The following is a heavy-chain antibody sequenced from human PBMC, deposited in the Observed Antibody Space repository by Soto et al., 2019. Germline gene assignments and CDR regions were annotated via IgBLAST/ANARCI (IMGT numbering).Heavy chain of an antibody. CDR1: GYTFTSYG. Sequence: ASVKVSCKASGYTFTSYGISWGRQAPGHGLEWKGWISAYNGNTNYARKLQGRVTMTTDTSTSTAYMELRSMRSDDTALYYCGRDRSITMFGVVMSNYGMDVWCQGTTVTASS. D-gene: IGHD3-3*01. V-gene: IGHV1-18*04. J-gene: IGHJ6*02. CDR3: GRDRSITMFGVVMSNYGMDV. CDR2: ISAYNGNT.